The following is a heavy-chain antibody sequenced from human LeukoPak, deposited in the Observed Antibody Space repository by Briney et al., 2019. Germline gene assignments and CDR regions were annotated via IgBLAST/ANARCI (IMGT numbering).Heavy chain of an antibody. J-gene: IGHJ4*02. D-gene: IGHD1-26*01. CDR2: ISGSGGST. V-gene: IGHV3-23*01. CDR3: AKDRPIVGATIPSFDY. CDR1: GFTFSSYA. Sequence: GGSLRLSCAASGFTFSSYAMSWVRQAPGKGLEWVSAISGSGGSTYYADSVKGRFTISRDNSKNTLYLQMNSLRAEDTAVYYCAKDRPIVGATIPSFDYWGQGTLVTVSS.